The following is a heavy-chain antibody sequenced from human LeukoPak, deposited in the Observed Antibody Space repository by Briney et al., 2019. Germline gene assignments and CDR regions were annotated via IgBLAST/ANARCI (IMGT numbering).Heavy chain of an antibody. CDR1: GFTVSTNY. Sequence: PGGSLRPSCAASGFTVSTNYMTWVRQAPGKGLEWVSVIYGGGSTFYADSVKGRFTISRDNSKNTLYLQMNSLRAEDTAVYYCARAPGPSRTSGAPGDWGQGTLLTVSS. V-gene: IGHV3-53*01. J-gene: IGHJ4*02. D-gene: IGHD2-8*01. CDR3: ARAPGPSRTSGAPGD. CDR2: IYGGGST.